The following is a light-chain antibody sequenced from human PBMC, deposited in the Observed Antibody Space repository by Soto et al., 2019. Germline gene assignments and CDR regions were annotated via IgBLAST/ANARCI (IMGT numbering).Light chain of an antibody. CDR2: EVN. J-gene: IGLJ1*01. Sequence: QSVLTQPASVSGSPGQSITISCTGTSSDVGGYNYVSWYQQHPGNAPRLMIYEVNNRPSGVPNRFSGSKSGNTASLTISGLQAEDEADYYCSSNASSRTAFVFGTGTKVTVL. V-gene: IGLV2-14*01. CDR1: SSDVGGYNY. CDR3: SSNASSRTAFV.